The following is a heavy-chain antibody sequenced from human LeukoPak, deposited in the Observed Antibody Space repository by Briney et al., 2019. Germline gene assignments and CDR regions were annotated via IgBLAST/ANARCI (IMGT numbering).Heavy chain of an antibody. D-gene: IGHD4-23*01. Sequence: GGSLRLSCVASGFTFSSRDWMTWVRQAPGKGLEWVANIKQDGSEKNYVDSVKGRFTISRDNAKNSLYLQMNSLGAEDTAVYYCASDDYGGFDIWGQGTMVTVSS. CDR3: ASDDYGGFDI. V-gene: IGHV3-7*01. J-gene: IGHJ3*02. CDR1: GFTFSSRDW. CDR2: IKQDGSEK.